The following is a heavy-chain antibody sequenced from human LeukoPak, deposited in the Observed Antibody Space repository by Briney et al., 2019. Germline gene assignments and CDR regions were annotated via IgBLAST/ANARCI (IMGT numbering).Heavy chain of an antibody. CDR1: GFTFSSHG. V-gene: IGHV3-7*03. Sequence: GGSLRLSCAASGFTFSSHGMSWVRQAPGKGLEWVANVKEDGGSTYYVDSVKGRFTTSRDNAKNSLYLQMNSLRAEDTAVYYCARAGYRSSTHCFHGMDVWGRGTTVTVSS. CDR2: VKEDGGST. CDR3: ARAGYRSSTHCFHGMDV. D-gene: IGHD2-15*01. J-gene: IGHJ6*02.